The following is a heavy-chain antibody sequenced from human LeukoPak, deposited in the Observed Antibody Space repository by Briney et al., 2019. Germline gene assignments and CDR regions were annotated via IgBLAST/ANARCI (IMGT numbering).Heavy chain of an antibody. D-gene: IGHD2-21*02. CDR1: GFTFSDYY. Sequence: PGGSLRLSCAASGFTFSDYYMSWIRKAPGKGLEWIGEINHSGSTNYNPSLKSRVTISVDTSKNQFSLKLSSVTAADTAVYYCARGMEDCGGDCYTHFHFDYWGQGTLVTVSS. J-gene: IGHJ4*02. V-gene: IGHV4-34*01. CDR2: INHSGST. CDR3: ARGMEDCGGDCYTHFHFDY.